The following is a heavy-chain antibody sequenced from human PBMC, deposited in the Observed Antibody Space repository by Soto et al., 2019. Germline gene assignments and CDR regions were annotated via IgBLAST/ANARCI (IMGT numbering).Heavy chain of an antibody. D-gene: IGHD1-20*01. CDR1: GFTFSYYY. Sequence: PGGSLRLSCAASGFTFSYYYMSWIRQAPGKGLEWVSYISSSGSTIYYADSVKGRFTISRDNAKNSLYLQMNSLRAEDTAVYYCARGSYNWNDHRPIEGIDYWGQGTLVTVSS. CDR3: ARGSYNWNDHRPIEGIDY. J-gene: IGHJ4*02. V-gene: IGHV3-11*01. CDR2: ISSSGSTI.